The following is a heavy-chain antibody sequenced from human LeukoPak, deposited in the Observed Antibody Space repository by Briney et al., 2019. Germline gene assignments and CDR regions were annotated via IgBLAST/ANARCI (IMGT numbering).Heavy chain of an antibody. CDR2: TNPNSGGT. V-gene: IGHV1-2*02. J-gene: IGHJ4*02. CDR3: ARGGPYDSSGYPDY. Sequence: ASVKVSCKASGYTFTGYYMHWVRQAPGQGLEWMGWTNPNSGGTNYAQKFQGRVTMTRDTSISTAYMELSRLRSDDTAVYYCARGGPYDSSGYPDYWGQGTLVTVSS. CDR1: GYTFTGYY. D-gene: IGHD3-22*01.